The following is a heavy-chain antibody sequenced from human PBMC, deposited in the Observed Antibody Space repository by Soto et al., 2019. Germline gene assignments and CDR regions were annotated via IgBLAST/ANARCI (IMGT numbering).Heavy chain of an antibody. D-gene: IGHD3-3*01. V-gene: IGHV4-31*03. Sequence: PSETLSLTCTVSAGYISSVGYYWAWIRQHPGEGPEWIGNIYYTGSTNYNPSHESRVTISLDTSKNQFSLELTSVTAADTAVYYCARVYDFWSGYGHFEYWGQGSLVTVAS. CDR3: ARVYDFWSGYGHFEY. J-gene: IGHJ4*02. CDR2: IYYTGST. CDR1: AGYISSVGYY.